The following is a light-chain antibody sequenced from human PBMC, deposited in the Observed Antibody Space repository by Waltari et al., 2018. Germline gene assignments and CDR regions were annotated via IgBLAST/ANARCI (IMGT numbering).Light chain of an antibody. CDR1: QSVSRA. CDR2: GAS. V-gene: IGKV3-20*01. J-gene: IGKJ1*01. Sequence: EIVLTQSPGTLSLSLGERATVSCRASQSVSRALALYQQKPGKAPRLLIYGASTRATGIPDRFSGSGSGTDFSLTISRLEPDDFAVYYCQHYLRLPVTFGQGTTVEI. CDR3: QHYLRLPVT.